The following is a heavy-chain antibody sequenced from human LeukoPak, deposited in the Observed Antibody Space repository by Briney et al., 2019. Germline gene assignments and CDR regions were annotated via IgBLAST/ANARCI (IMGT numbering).Heavy chain of an antibody. CDR3: ARDDYGFDP. CDR1: GFTFSNYG. V-gene: IGHV3-30*04. CDR2: ISYDGSTK. Sequence: GGSLRLSCAASGFTFSNYGVHWVRQAPGKGLEWVAFISYDGSTKYNVDSVKGRFSISRDNSKSTLHLQMYNLRAEDTALYYCARDDYGFDPWGQGTLVTVSS. D-gene: IGHD4-17*01. J-gene: IGHJ5*02.